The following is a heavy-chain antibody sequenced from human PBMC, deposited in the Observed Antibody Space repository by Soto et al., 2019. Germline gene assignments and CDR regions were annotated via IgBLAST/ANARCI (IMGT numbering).Heavy chain of an antibody. CDR3: GAYCSRTYRYDWFDP. J-gene: IGHJ5*02. D-gene: IGHD2-2*01. V-gene: IGHV4-39*01. CDR1: GGSIGSSSYY. CDR2: LYYTGTT. Sequence: ETLSLTCSVSGGSIGSSSYYFGWSRQPPGKGLEWIGSLYYTGTTYYNSSLKSRVTISADKYQNQFSLRLSSVTAADTAVYYCGAYCSRTYRYDWFDPWGQGTLVTVSS.